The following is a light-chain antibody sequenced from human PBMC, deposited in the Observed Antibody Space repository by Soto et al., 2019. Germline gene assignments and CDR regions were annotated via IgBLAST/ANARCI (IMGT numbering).Light chain of an antibody. J-gene: IGLJ1*01. CDR1: SIDVGGYNY. CDR3: SSYISRSLYV. V-gene: IGLV2-14*01. CDR2: EVS. Sequence: QSVLTKPASVSGSPGQSIAISCTGTSIDVGGYNYVSWYQQHPGKAPKLIIYEVSHRPSGVSNRFSGSKSGSTASLTISGLQAEDEADYYCSSYISRSLYVFGTGTKV.